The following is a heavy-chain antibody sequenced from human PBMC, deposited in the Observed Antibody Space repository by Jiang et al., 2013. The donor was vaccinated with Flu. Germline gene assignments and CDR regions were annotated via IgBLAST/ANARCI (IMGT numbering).Heavy chain of an antibody. CDR3: ARRRGGSVAGIPYGYFDL. CDR1: GYSFSNYW. J-gene: IGHJ2*01. CDR2: IYPGDSDT. D-gene: IGHD6-19*01. V-gene: IGHV5-51*03. Sequence: GAEVKKPGESLKISCKGSGYSFSNYWIGWVRQMPGGGLEWMGIIYPGDSDTRYSPSFQGQVTISADKSLSAAYLQWSSLKASDTAMYYCARRRGGSVAGIPYGYFDLWGRGTLVTVSS.